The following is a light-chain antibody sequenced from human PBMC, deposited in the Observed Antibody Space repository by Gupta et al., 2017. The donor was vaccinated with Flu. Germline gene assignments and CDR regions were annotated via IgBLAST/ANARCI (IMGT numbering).Light chain of an antibody. V-gene: IGKV1-33*01. CDR1: QDISSY. CDR3: QQYDNLLET. Sequence: DIQMTQSPSSLSASVGDRVTITCQASQDISSYLNWYQQKPGKAPKLLIYDASNLETGVPSRFSGSGSGTDFTFTISSLQPEDIATYYCQQYDNLLETFGGGTKVEIK. J-gene: IGKJ4*01. CDR2: DAS.